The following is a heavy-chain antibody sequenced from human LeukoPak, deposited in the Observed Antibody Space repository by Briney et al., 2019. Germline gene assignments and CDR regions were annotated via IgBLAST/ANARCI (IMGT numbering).Heavy chain of an antibody. D-gene: IGHD2-15*01. Sequence: GASVKVSCKASGYTFTGYYMHWVRQAPGQGLEWMGWINPNSGGTNYAQKFQGRVTMTRDTSISTAYMELSRLRSDDTAVYYCARDAFRSGGSCYPYWGQGTLVTVSS. CDR1: GYTFTGYY. V-gene: IGHV1-2*02. CDR2: INPNSGGT. CDR3: ARDAFRSGGSCYPY. J-gene: IGHJ4*02.